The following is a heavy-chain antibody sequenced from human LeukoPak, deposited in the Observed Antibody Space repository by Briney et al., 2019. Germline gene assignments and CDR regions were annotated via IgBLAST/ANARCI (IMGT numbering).Heavy chain of an antibody. CDR1: GFTFSSYE. J-gene: IGHJ4*02. D-gene: IGHD5-18*01. Sequence: PGGSLRLSCAASGFTFSSYEMNWVRQAPGKGLEWVSYISSSGSTIYYADSVTGRFNISRDNAKSSLYLQMNSLRAEDTAVYYCARDEGYSYAYFDYWGQATLVTVSS. CDR3: ARDEGYSYAYFDY. V-gene: IGHV3-48*03. CDR2: ISSSGSTI.